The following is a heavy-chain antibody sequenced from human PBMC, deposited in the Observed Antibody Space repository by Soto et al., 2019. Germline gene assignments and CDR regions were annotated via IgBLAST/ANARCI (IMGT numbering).Heavy chain of an antibody. CDR2: IIPIFGTA. Sequence: SVKVSCKASGGTFSSYAISWVRQAPGQGLEWMGGIIPIFGTANYAQKFQGRVTITADKSTSTAYMELSSLRSEDMAVYYCARAGSPSSRSYYYYGMDVWGQGTTVTVCS. V-gene: IGHV1-69*06. CDR1: GGTFSSYA. CDR3: ARAGSPSSRSYYYYGMDV. J-gene: IGHJ6*02. D-gene: IGHD6-6*01.